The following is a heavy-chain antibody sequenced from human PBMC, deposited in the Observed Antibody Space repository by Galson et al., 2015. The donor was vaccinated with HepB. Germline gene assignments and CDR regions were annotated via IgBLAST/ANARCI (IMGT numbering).Heavy chain of an antibody. Sequence: ETLSLTCTVSGGSIGSYYWSWIRQPPGKGLEWIGYIYYSGSTNYNPSLKSRVSISVDTSKKQFSLKVRSVTAADTAVYYCARQYGDYSEFDYWGQGTLVTVSS. V-gene: IGHV4-59*08. CDR1: GGSIGSYY. J-gene: IGHJ4*02. CDR2: IYYSGST. D-gene: IGHD4-17*01. CDR3: ARQYGDYSEFDY.